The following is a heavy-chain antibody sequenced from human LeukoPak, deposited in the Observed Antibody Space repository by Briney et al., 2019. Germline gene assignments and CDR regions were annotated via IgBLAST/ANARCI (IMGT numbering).Heavy chain of an antibody. CDR2: IIPIFGTA. V-gene: IGHV1-69*05. J-gene: IGHJ5*02. CDR1: GGTFSSYA. CDR3: ARTGINDIVVVPAARWFDP. D-gene: IGHD2-2*01. Sequence: WASVKVSCKASGGTFSSYAISWVRQAPGQGLEWMGGIIPIFGTANYAQKFQGRVTIATDESTSTAYMELSSLRSEDTAVYYCARTGINDIVVVPAARWFDPWGQGTLVTVSS.